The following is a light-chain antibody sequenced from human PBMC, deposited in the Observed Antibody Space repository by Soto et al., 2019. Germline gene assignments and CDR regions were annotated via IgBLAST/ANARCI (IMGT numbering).Light chain of an antibody. V-gene: IGLV1-51*01. Sequence: QSVLTQPPSVSAAPGQRVTISCSGSDSNIGKNSVSWYHHFPGTAPKLLIYDNNKRPSGIPDRLSGSKSGTSATLDIAGLQTGDEADYYCGTWDSSLSEGVFGGGTKLTVL. CDR1: DSNIGKNS. CDR2: DNN. J-gene: IGLJ2*01. CDR3: GTWDSSLSEGV.